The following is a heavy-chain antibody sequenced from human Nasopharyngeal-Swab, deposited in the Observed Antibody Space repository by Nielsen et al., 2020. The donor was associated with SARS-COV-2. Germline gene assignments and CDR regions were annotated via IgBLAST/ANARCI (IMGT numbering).Heavy chain of an antibody. J-gene: IGHJ4*02. D-gene: IGHD3-22*01. CDR3: AISSGYYYPGFDY. Sequence: GGSLRLSCAASGFTFSDYHMSWIRQAPGRGLEWVSYISSSGSTIYYADSVKGRFTISRDNAKNSLYLQMNSLRAEDTAVYYCAISSGYYYPGFDYWGQGTLVTVSS. V-gene: IGHV3-11*01. CDR1: GFTFSDYH. CDR2: ISSSGSTI.